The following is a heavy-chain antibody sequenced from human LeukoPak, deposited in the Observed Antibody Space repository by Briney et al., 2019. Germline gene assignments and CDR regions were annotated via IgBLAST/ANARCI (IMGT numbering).Heavy chain of an antibody. CDR2: ITWNSGTI. CDR3: ARAGGYCGRISCPYYFDY. J-gene: IGHJ4*02. V-gene: IGHV3-9*01. CDR1: GFTFDNYA. Sequence: GGSLRLSCAASGFTFDNYAMHWVRQAPGKGLEWVSGITWNSGTIDYANSVKGRFTISRDNAKNSLYLQINSLRAEDTAVYYCARAGGYCGRISCPYYFDYWGQGSLVAVSS. D-gene: IGHD2-15*01.